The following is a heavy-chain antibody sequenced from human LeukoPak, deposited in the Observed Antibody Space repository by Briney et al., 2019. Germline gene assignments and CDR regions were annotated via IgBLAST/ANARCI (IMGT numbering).Heavy chain of an antibody. CDR1: AFSSNTYW. Sequence: GGSLRLSCAASAFSSNTYWMSWVRQAPGKGLEWVANIKQDGSESYYVHSVKGRLTISSDNAKTSLYLQMSSLRDEDTAVYDCARATWDYYDTLLFDYWGQGTLVTVSS. V-gene: IGHV3-7*01. CDR2: IKQDGSES. D-gene: IGHD3-22*01. CDR3: ARATWDYYDTLLFDY. J-gene: IGHJ4*02.